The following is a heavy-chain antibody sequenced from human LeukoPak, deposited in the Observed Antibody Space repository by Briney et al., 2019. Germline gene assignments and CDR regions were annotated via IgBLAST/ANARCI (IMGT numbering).Heavy chain of an antibody. CDR2: IYHSGST. CDR1: GFTFSDYY. J-gene: IGHJ6*04. V-gene: IGHV4-38-2*02. Sequence: GSLRLSCAASGFTFSDYYMSWLRQPPGKGLEWIGSIYHSGSTYYNPSLKSRVTISVDTSKNQFSLKLSSVTAADTAVYYCAREGVWGKGTTVTVSS. CDR3: AREGV.